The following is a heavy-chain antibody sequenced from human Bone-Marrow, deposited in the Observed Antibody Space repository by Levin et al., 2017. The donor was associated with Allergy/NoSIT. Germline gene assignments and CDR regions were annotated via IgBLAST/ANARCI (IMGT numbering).Heavy chain of an antibody. CDR3: ARVGIPNNYYYMDV. D-gene: IGHD2-21*01. Sequence: GESLKISCAASGFTFGSFSMMWVRQAPGKGLEWVSYISSSSSTKYYADSMKGRFTISRDNAKNSLYLQMNSLRAEDTAVYYCARVGIPNNYYYMDVWGTGTTVTVSS. CDR1: GFTFGSFS. CDR2: ISSSSSTK. V-gene: IGHV3-48*01. J-gene: IGHJ6*03.